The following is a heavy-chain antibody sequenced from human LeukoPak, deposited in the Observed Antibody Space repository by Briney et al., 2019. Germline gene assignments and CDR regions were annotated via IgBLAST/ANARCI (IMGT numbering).Heavy chain of an antibody. Sequence: GGSLRLSCAASGFTFTNYAMTWVRQAPGKGLEWVSGISGGVGNTYYADSVKGRFTISRDHSKNTLYLQMNSLRAEDTALYYCAKREKGTTGRFFDYWGQGTLVTVSS. CDR2: ISGGVGNT. D-gene: IGHD4-17*01. J-gene: IGHJ4*02. CDR3: AKREKGTTGRFFDY. CDR1: GFTFTNYA. V-gene: IGHV3-23*01.